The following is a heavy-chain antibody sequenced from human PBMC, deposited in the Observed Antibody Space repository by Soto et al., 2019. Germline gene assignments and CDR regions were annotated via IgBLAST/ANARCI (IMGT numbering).Heavy chain of an antibody. CDR3: ARDVGFSVFSHGLDV. D-gene: IGHD3-10*01. CDR1: GASISSTNW. J-gene: IGHJ6*02. CDR2: VYHTGYS. Sequence: QVQLQESGPGLVKPSGTLSLTCDDSGASISSTNWWCWVRQPPGKGLVWIGEVYHTGYSNYNPSLSGRVACSGNTSYNQFSLKMTSVSAADTAVDDCARDVGFSVFSHGLDVWGQGSTVTVSS. V-gene: IGHV4-4*02.